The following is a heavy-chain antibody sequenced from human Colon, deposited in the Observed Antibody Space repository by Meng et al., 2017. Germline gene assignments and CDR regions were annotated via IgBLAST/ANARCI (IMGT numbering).Heavy chain of an antibody. D-gene: IGHD6-19*01. Sequence: SLKISCAASGFTFDEYAMHWVRQAPGKGLEWVSGISWNSDIIDYSDSVKGRFTISRDNTKNSLYLQMNSLSAEDTALYYCAKDLGSSGPHYFDCWGQGTLVTVSS. CDR1: GFTFDEYA. CDR2: ISWNSDII. CDR3: AKDLGSSGPHYFDC. J-gene: IGHJ4*02. V-gene: IGHV3-9*01.